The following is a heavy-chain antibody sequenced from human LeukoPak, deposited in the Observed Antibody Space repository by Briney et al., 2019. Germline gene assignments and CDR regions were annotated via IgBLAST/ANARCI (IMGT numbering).Heavy chain of an antibody. CDR1: GFTFSRYW. D-gene: IGHD6-19*01. CDR2: LIQDGREK. CDR3: ASWGSVAGQRALDY. J-gene: IGHJ4*02. V-gene: IGHV3-7*03. Sequence: GGSLRLSCVASGFTFSRYWMTWVRQAPGKGLEWVATLIQDGREKHYVDSVKGRFTISGDNAKNSVYLEMNSLRAEDTAVYYCASWGSVAGQRALDYWGQGTLVTVSS.